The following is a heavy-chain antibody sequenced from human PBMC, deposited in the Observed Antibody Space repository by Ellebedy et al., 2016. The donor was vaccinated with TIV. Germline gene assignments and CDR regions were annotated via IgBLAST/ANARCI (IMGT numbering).Heavy chain of an antibody. D-gene: IGHD1-1*01. V-gene: IGHV3-7*01. J-gene: IGHJ2*01. CDR1: GFTFTTYW. CDR3: ARITGFNWNDGWSFDI. Sequence: ESLKISXATSGFTFTTYWMSWVRQAPGKGLEWVATINQDGNEKYSVDSVKGRFTISRDNAKSSLYLQMNSLRAEDTAVYYCARITGFNWNDGWSFDIWGRGTLVTVSS. CDR2: INQDGNEK.